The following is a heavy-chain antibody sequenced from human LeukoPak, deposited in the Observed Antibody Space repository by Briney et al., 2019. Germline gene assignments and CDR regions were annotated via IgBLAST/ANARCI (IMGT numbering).Heavy chain of an antibody. J-gene: IGHJ5*02. CDR3: ARAVGSSGPYNWFDP. V-gene: IGHV4-30-2*01. CDR2: IYHSGST. D-gene: IGHD3-22*01. Sequence: PSHTLSLTCAVSGGSISSGGYSWRWIRQPPGKGLEWIGYIYHSGSTYYNPSLKSRVTISVDRSKNQFSLKLSSVTAADTAVYYYARAVGSSGPYNWFDPWGQGTLVTVSS. CDR1: GGSISSGGYS.